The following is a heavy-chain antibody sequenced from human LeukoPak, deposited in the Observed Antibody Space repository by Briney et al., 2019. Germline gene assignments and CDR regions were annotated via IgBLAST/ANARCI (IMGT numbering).Heavy chain of an antibody. CDR2: INPNSGGT. J-gene: IGHJ4*02. V-gene: IGHV1-2*06. CDR1: GYTFTGYY. CDR3: ASQGYSYGYYFDY. D-gene: IGHD5-18*01. Sequence: ASVKVSCKASGYTFTGYYMHWVRQAPGQGLEWMGRINPNSGGTNSAQKFQGRVTMTTDTSISAAYMELSMLRSDDTAVYYCASQGYSYGYYFDYWGQGTLVTVSS.